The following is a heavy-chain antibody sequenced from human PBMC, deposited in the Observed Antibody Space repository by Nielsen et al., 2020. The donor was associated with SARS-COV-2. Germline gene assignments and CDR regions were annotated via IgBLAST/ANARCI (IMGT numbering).Heavy chain of an antibody. Sequence: SETLSLTCTVSGGSISSGGYYWSWIRQHPGKGLEWIGYIYYSGSTNYNPSLKSRVTISVDTSKNQFSLKLSSVTAADTAVYYCARDPRWGDYDAFDIWGQGTMVTVSS. V-gene: IGHV4-61*08. D-gene: IGHD2-21*01. CDR2: IYYSGST. J-gene: IGHJ3*02. CDR3: ARDPRWGDYDAFDI. CDR1: GGSISSGGYY.